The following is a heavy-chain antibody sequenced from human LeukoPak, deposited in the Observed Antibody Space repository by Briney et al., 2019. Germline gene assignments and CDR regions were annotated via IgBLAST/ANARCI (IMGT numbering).Heavy chain of an antibody. CDR2: ISAYNGNT. D-gene: IGHD4-11*01. CDR1: GYTFTSYG. Sequence: ASVKVSRKASGYTFTSYGISWVRQAPGQGLEWMGWISAYNGNTNYAQKLQGRVTMTTATSTSTAYMELRSLRSGDTAVYYCAMTTLDDAFDIWGQGTMVTVSS. J-gene: IGHJ3*02. CDR3: AMTTLDDAFDI. V-gene: IGHV1-18*01.